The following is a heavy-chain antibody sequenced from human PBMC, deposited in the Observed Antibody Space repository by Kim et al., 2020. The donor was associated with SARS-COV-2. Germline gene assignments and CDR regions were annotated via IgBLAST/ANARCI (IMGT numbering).Heavy chain of an antibody. D-gene: IGHD2-2*01. CDR3: ARDPTQRPGASMPTYFHS. CDR1: GFTFDDYT. Sequence: GGSLRPSCAASGFTFDDYTMHWVRQPPGKGLEWVSGITWNSADTAYAASVKGRFTISRDSAKKSLHLQMNSLRPEDTALYYCARDPTQRPGASMPTYFHSWGQGTLVTVSS. V-gene: IGHV3-9*01. CDR2: ITWNSADT. J-gene: IGHJ4*02.